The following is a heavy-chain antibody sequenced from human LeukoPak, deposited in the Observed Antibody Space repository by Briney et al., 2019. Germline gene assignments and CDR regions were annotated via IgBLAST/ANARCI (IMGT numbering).Heavy chain of an antibody. J-gene: IGHJ4*02. V-gene: IGHV3-66*01. CDR2: VYYGGST. CDR3: ARAAKDCGGDCFVDS. CDR1: GFTVSSNS. Sequence: GGSLRLSCAPSGFTVSSNSVSWVRQIPGKGLEWVSAVYYGGSTFYADSVKGRFTISRDISKNTWNLQMNSLRAEDTAVYYCARAAKDCGGDCFVDSWGQGTLVTVSS. D-gene: IGHD2-21*01.